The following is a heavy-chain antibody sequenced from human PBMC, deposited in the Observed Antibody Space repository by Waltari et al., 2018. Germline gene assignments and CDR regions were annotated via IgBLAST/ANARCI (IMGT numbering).Heavy chain of an antibody. V-gene: IGHV3-43*01. J-gene: IGHJ4*02. D-gene: IGHD2-15*01. CDR2: ISWDGSST. CDR3: AKDIPYYCSGGSCPLQFDY. Sequence: GLEWVSLISWDGSSTYYADSVKGRFTISRDNSKNSLYLQMNSLRTEDTALYYCAKDIPYYCSGGSCPLQFDYWGQGTLVTVSS.